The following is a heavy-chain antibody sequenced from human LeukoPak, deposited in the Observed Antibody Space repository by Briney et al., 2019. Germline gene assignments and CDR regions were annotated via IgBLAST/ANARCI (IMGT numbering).Heavy chain of an antibody. Sequence: PGGSLRLSCAASGFTFNTYTMNWVRQAPGKGLEWVPSISASSSYLYYADSVKGRFTISRDNAKNSLYLQMNSLRAEDTAVYYCARVYTMIVVVDYWGQGTLVTVSS. CDR3: ARVYTMIVVVDY. CDR2: ISASSSYL. V-gene: IGHV3-21*01. CDR1: GFTFNTYT. J-gene: IGHJ4*02. D-gene: IGHD3-22*01.